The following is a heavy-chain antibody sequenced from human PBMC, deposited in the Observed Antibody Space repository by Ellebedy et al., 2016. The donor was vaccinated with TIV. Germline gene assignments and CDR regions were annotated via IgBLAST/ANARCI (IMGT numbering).Heavy chain of an antibody. D-gene: IGHD4-17*01. Sequence: GESLKISCIGSGFSFRSYWMSWVRQAPGKGLEWVANLRHDGNEEYYADSVKGRFTISRDNAKNSLYLQMNGLRAEDTAVYYCAGRGSYGDHAVQVNGWFGSWGQGTLVSISS. CDR1: GFSFRSYW. V-gene: IGHV3-7*01. CDR2: LRHDGNEE. J-gene: IGHJ4*02. CDR3: AGRGSYGDHAVQVNGWFGS.